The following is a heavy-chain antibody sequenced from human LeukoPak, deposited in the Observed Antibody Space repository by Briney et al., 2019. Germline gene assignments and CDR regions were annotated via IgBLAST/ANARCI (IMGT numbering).Heavy chain of an antibody. CDR2: IIPSSGST. Sequence: ASVKVSCKASGYAFTSYHIHWMRQAPGQGLGWMGIIIPSSGSTTYAQKFQGRVTMTRDTSTSTVHMELSGLRSEDTAVYYCARDQEGFDYWGQGTLVTVSS. CDR1: GYAFTSYH. CDR3: ARDQEGFDY. V-gene: IGHV1-46*01. J-gene: IGHJ4*02.